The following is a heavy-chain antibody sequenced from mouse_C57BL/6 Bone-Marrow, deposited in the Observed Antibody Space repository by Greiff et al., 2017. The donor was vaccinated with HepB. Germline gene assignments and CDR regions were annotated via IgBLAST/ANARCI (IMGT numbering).Heavy chain of an antibody. J-gene: IGHJ1*03. CDR3: ARHPYGSNWYFDV. CDR1: GFTFSDYY. CDR2: ISNGGGST. Sequence: EVKLMESGGGLVQPGGSLKLSCAASGFTFSDYYMYWVRQTPEKRLEWVAYISNGGGSTYYPDTVKGRFTISRDNAKNTLYLQMSRLKSEDTAMYYCARHPYGSNWYFDVWGTGTTVTVSS. D-gene: IGHD1-1*01. V-gene: IGHV5-12*01.